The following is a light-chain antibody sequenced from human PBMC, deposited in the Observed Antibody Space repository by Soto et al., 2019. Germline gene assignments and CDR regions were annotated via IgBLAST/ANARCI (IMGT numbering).Light chain of an antibody. V-gene: IGKV3-15*01. CDR1: QSVGSN. J-gene: IGKJ4*01. CDR2: SAS. CDR3: QQYDNWLT. Sequence: EIVMTQSPATLSVSPGERATLSCRASQSVGSNLAWYQRKPGQAPRLLIYSASTRATDVPARFSGSGSGTEFTLTISRLQSEDFAFYFCQQYDNWLTFGGGTKVEIK.